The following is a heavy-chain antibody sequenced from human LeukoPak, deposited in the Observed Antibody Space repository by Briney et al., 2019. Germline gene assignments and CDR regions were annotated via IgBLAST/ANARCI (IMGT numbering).Heavy chain of an antibody. V-gene: IGHV4-34*01. J-gene: IGHJ6*03. Sequence: SETLSLTCAVYGGSFSGYYWSWIRPPPGKGLEWIGEINHSGSTNYNPSLKSRVTISVDTSKNQFSLKLSSVTAADTAVYYCAREGSSGPRHYYYYYMDVWGKGTTVTVSS. CDR2: INHSGST. D-gene: IGHD3-22*01. CDR3: AREGSSGPRHYYYYYMDV. CDR1: GGSFSGYY.